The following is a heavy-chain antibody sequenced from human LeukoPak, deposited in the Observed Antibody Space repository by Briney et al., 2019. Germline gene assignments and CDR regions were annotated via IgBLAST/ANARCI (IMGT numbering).Heavy chain of an antibody. D-gene: IGHD3-10*01. Sequence: GGSLRLSCAASGFIFGAYLMTWVRQAPGKGLEWVANIKQDGSEKYYMDSVKGRFTISRDNAKKSLFLQMNSLTAEDTALYYCVRSLEKFGTRDYWGQGTLVTVSS. CDR1: GFIFGAYL. V-gene: IGHV3-7*01. CDR2: IKQDGSEK. J-gene: IGHJ4*02. CDR3: VRSLEKFGTRDY.